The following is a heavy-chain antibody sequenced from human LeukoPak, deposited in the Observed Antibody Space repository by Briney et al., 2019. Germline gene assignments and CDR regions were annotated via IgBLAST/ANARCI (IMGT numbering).Heavy chain of an antibody. CDR1: GGSISSYY. Sequence: LETLSLTCTVSGGSISSYYWSWIRQPPGKGLEWIGYIYYSGSTNYNPSLKSRVTISVDTSKNQFSLKLSSVTAADTAVYYCARVTRSGSYNYYYGMDVWGQGTTVTVSS. D-gene: IGHD1-26*01. CDR3: ARVTRSGSYNYYYGMDV. J-gene: IGHJ6*02. CDR2: IYYSGST. V-gene: IGHV4-59*01.